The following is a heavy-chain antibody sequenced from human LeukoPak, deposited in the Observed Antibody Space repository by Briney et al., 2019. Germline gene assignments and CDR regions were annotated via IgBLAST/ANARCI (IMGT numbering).Heavy chain of an antibody. V-gene: IGHV3-23*01. Sequence: GGSLRLSCAASGFTFSNYVMSWVRQAPGKGLEWVSGISGSGDSTYYADSVKGRFTISRDNSKNTLYLQMNSLRVEDTAAYYCARGKVGLRDEGAFDIWGQGTMVTVSS. CDR2: ISGSGDST. D-gene: IGHD3-16*01. CDR1: GFTFSNYV. CDR3: ARGKVGLRDEGAFDI. J-gene: IGHJ3*02.